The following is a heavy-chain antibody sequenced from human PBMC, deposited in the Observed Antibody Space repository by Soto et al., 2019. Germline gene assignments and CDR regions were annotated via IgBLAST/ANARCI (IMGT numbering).Heavy chain of an antibody. CDR1: GGSINTFY. CDR2: IFSSGST. J-gene: IGHJ4*02. D-gene: IGHD5-12*01. Sequence: ASETLSLTCTVSGGSINTFYWSWVRQPAGKGLEWIGRIFSSGSTSFNPSLESRVAMSVDTSKNHFSLNLSSVTAADMAVYYCAREGSYSAYNFAHGIQLWSFDFWGLGALVTVSS. V-gene: IGHV4-4*07. CDR3: AREGSYSAYNFAHGIQLWSFDF.